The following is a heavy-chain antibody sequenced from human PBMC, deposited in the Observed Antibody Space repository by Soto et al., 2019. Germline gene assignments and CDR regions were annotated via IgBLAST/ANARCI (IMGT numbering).Heavy chain of an antibody. J-gene: IGHJ4*02. D-gene: IGHD3-16*01. V-gene: IGHV3-74*03. CDR3: ANDLLWGQSEY. Sequence: EVQLLESGGGLVQPGGSLRLSCAVSGFSFSKYWMHWFRQDPGNGLVWVSSINTDGTNTQYADSVCGRFTGSRDNAKNTVTLQMISLRREDTAVYYCANDLLWGQSEYWGQGTRVVVSS. CDR1: GFSFSKYW. CDR2: INTDGTNT.